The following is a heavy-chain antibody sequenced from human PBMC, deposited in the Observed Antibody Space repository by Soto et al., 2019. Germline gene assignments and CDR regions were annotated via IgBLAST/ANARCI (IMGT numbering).Heavy chain of an antibody. CDR3: VRVPTGGYAFSLDDY. CDR1: GFTFSTYW. V-gene: IGHV3-74*01. J-gene: IGHJ4*02. Sequence: EVQLVESGGGLVQPGGSLRLSCVASGFTFSTYWMHWVRQAPGKGLVWVSRINGVGTRTTYADSVEGRFTISRDNAKNTLYLQMNSLRAEDTAVYFCVRVPTGGYAFSLDDYWGQGTLVTVSS. D-gene: IGHD5-12*01. CDR2: INGVGTRT.